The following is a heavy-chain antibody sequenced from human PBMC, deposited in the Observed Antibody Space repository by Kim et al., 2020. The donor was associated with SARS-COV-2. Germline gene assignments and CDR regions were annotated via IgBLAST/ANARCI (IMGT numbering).Heavy chain of an antibody. D-gene: IGHD2-2*03. CDR1: GFTFSDFG. CDR2: VSPAGHG. CDR3: AKDENDHILGYYFHY. J-gene: IGHJ4*02. V-gene: IGHV3-23*01. Sequence: GGSLRLSCSASGFTFSDFGMNWVRQRPGKGLEWLSGVSPAGHGYYAHSVRGRFTISRDNAKNTVYLQIDSLRAEDTALYYCAKDENDHILGYYFHYWGQG.